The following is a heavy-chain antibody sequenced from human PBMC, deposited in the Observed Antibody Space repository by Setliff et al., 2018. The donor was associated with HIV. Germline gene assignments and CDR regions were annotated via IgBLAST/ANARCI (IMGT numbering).Heavy chain of an antibody. CDR1: GFTFSNHV. D-gene: IGHD3-22*01. J-gene: IGHJ4*02. CDR2: ISTSGGAA. V-gene: IGHV3-23*01. CDR3: ARASYYYDSSGWVDY. Sequence: PGGSLRLSCAASGFTFSNHVMNWVHQAPGKGLEWVSAISTSGGAADYADSVKGRFTISRDNSRNTLYLQMNSLRAEDTALYFCARASYYYDSSGWVDYWGQGTLVTVSS.